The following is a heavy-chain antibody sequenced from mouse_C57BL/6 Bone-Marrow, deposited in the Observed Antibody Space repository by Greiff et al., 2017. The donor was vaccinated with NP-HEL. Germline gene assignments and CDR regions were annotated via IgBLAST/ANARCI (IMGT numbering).Heavy chain of an antibody. Sequence: VQLQQSGAELVRPGASVTLSCKASGYTFTDYEMHWVKQTPVHGLEWIGAIDPETGGTAYNQKFKGKAILTADKSSSTAYMELRSLTSEDSAVYFCTRYEGYYVNYYAMDYWGQGTSVTVSS. CDR1: GYTFTDYE. V-gene: IGHV1-15*01. CDR2: IDPETGGT. J-gene: IGHJ4*01. CDR3: TRYEGYYVNYYAMDY. D-gene: IGHD2-3*01.